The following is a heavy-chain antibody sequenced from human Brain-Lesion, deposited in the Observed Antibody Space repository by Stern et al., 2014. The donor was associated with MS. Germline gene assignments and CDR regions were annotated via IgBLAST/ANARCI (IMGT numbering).Heavy chain of an antibody. J-gene: IGHJ6*02. Sequence: QVQLVQSGAEVKKPGASVKVSCKTSGYIFTGYYIHWVRQAPGQGLEWMAWINPNTGGIKYAQKFQGRVTMSRDTSISTAYVELSSLTSDDTAVYYCARDQRGITIFGVVTDYYYLGMDVWGQGTTVTVSS. CDR2: INPNTGGI. D-gene: IGHD3-3*01. CDR1: GYIFTGYY. CDR3: ARDQRGITIFGVVTDYYYLGMDV. V-gene: IGHV1-2*02.